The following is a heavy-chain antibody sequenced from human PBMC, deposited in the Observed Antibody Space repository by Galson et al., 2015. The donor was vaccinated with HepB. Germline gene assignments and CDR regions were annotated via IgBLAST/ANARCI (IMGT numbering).Heavy chain of an antibody. CDR1: GFTFTKYY. V-gene: IGHV1-46*03. J-gene: IGHJ4*02. D-gene: IGHD3-9*01. CDR3: ATRVDSGFDY. Sequence: SVKVSCKASGFTFTKYYIHWVRQAPGQGLEWMGILNPRAYNTLYAQKLQGSLTMTRHASTTTVYMELSSLRSEDTAVYYCATRVDSGFDYWGQGTLVTVSS. CDR2: LNPRAYNT.